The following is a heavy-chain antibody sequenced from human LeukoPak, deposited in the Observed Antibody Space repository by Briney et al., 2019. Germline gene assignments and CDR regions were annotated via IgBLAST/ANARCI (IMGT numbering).Heavy chain of an antibody. CDR2: IASDGGAK. Sequence: GGSLRLSCAASGFTFSSYAMSWVRQAPGKGLEWVSVIASDGGAKFYADSVKGRFTLSRDNPKNMFFLQMNLLTVEDTAIYYCAREATWGQWYFDHWGQGTPVTVSS. CDR3: AREATWGQWYFDH. J-gene: IGHJ4*02. D-gene: IGHD6-19*01. V-gene: IGHV3-30*03. CDR1: GFTFSSYA.